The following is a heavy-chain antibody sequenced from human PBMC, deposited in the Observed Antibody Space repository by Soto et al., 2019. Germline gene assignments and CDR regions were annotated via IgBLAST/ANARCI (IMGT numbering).Heavy chain of an antibody. V-gene: IGHV3-9*01. D-gene: IGHD3-22*01. CDR1: GFTFGDYA. J-gene: IGHJ4*02. Sequence: LRLSCAASGFTFGDYAMHWVRQAPGKGLEWVSGISWNSGSIGYADSVKGRFTISRDNAKNSLYLQMNSLRAEDTALYYCAKDSDSSGYYPYYFDYWGQGTLVTVSS. CDR2: ISWNSGSI. CDR3: AKDSDSSGYYPYYFDY.